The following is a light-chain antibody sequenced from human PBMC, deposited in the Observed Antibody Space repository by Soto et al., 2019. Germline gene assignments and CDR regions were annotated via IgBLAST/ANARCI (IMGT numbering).Light chain of an antibody. CDR3: QQYNDWPQT. J-gene: IGKJ1*01. V-gene: IGKV3-15*01. CDR1: QSVSSY. Sequence: EIVMTQSPATLSVSPGERATLSCRASQSVSSYLAWYQQKPGQAPRLLIYAASTRATGLPARFSGSGSGTEFTLTISSLQSEDFAVYYCQQYNDWPQTFGQGTKVDVK. CDR2: AAS.